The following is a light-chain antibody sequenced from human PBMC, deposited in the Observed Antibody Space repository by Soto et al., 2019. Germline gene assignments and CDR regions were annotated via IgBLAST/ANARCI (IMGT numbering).Light chain of an antibody. CDR2: EVS. J-gene: IGLJ1*01. V-gene: IGLV2-14*01. CDR3: TSFKSSTTYV. CDR1: SSDVGGYNY. Sequence: QSVLTQPASVSGSPGQSITISCTGTSSDVGGYNYVCWYQHHPGKAPKLIISEVSNRPSGVSDRFSGSKSGNTASLTISGLQPEDEAAYYCTSFKSSTTYVLGTGTKVTVL.